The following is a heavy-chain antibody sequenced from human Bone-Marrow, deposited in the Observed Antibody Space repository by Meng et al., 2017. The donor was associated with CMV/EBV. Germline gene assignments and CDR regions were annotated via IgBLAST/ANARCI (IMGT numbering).Heavy chain of an antibody. D-gene: IGHD2-2*02. CDR2: INPSGGST. CDR1: GYTFTGYY. CDR3: ARDDSEYCSSTSCYSLYGMDV. V-gene: IGHV1-46*01. J-gene: IGHJ6*02. Sequence: ASVKVSCKASGYTFTGYYMHWVRQAPGQGLEWMGIINPSGGSTSYAQKFQGRVTMTRDTSTSTVYMELSSLRSEDTAAYYCARDDSEYCSSTSCYSLYGMDVWGQGTTVTVSS.